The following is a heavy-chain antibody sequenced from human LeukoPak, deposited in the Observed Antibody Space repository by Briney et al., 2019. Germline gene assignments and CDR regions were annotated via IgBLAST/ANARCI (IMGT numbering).Heavy chain of an antibody. V-gene: IGHV4-39*01. CDR2: IYYSGST. CDR1: GGSISSSSYY. J-gene: IGHJ4*02. Sequence: TPSETLSLTCTVSGGSISSSSYYWGWIRQPPGKGLEWIGNIYYSGSTYYNPSLKSRVTISEDTSKNQFSLKLSSVTAADTAVYYCARRSSSWYSKIDSWGQGTLDTVSS. CDR3: ARRSSSWYSKIDS. D-gene: IGHD6-13*01.